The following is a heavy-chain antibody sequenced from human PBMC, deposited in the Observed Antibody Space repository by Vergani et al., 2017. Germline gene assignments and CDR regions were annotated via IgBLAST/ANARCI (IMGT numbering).Heavy chain of an antibody. CDR1: GGSISSYY. D-gene: IGHD3-10*01. V-gene: IGHV4-59*12. CDR3: AAKEDYYGSGTFDY. Sequence: QVQLQESGPGLVKPSETLSLTCTVSGGSISSYYWSWIRQPPGKGLEWIGYIYYSGGTNYNPSLKSRVTISVDTSKNQFSLKLSSVTAADTAVYYCAAKEDYYGSGTFDYWGQGTLVTVSS. J-gene: IGHJ4*02. CDR2: IYYSGGT.